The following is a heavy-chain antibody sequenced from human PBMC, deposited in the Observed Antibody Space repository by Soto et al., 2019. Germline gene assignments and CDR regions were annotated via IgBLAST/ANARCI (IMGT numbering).Heavy chain of an antibody. CDR3: ARTERWLQIGAPGGMDV. D-gene: IGHD5-12*01. Sequence: PGESLKISCKGPGYSFTSYWIGWVRQMPGKGLEWMGIIYPGDSDTRYSPSFQGQVTISADKSISTAYLQWSSLKASDTAMYYCARTERWLQIGAPGGMDVWGQGTTVTVSS. CDR2: IYPGDSDT. V-gene: IGHV5-51*01. CDR1: GYSFTSYW. J-gene: IGHJ6*02.